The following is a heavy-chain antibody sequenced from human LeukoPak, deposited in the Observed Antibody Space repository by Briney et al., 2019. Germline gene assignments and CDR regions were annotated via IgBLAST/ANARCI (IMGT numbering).Heavy chain of an antibody. D-gene: IGHD2-15*01. V-gene: IGHV3-48*04. CDR2: ISSSSITI. Sequence: GGSLRLSCAASGFTFSSYSLNWVRQAPGEWLEWVSFISSSSITIYYADSVKGRFTISRDNAEKSLYPQMNSLRAEDTAVYYCARDRGGSYSAIDYWGQGTLVTVSS. CDR1: GFTFSSYS. J-gene: IGHJ4*02. CDR3: ARDRGGSYSAIDY.